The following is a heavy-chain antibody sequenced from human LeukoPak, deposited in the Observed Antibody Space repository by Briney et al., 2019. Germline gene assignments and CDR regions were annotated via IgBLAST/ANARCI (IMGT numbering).Heavy chain of an antibody. D-gene: IGHD3-22*01. Sequence: GGSLRLSCAASGFTFSDYYMSWIRQAPGKGLEWVSYISSSGSTIYYADSVKGRFTISRDNAKNSLYLQMNSLRAEDTAVYYCARGANYYDSSGYYYYYYYGMDVWGQGTTVTVSS. V-gene: IGHV3-11*01. CDR2: ISSSGSTI. J-gene: IGHJ6*02. CDR3: ARGANYYDSSGYYYYYYYGMDV. CDR1: GFTFSDYY.